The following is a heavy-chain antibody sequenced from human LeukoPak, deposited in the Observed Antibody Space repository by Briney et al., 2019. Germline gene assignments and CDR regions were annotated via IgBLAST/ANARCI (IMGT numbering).Heavy chain of an antibody. CDR2: IYTSGST. D-gene: IGHD3-22*01. Sequence: SETLSLTCTVSGGSISSGSYYWSWIRQPAGKGLEWIGRIYTSGSTNYNPSLKSRVTISVDTSKNQFSLKLSSVTAADTAVYYCAGGYYDSSGYYYINYYYMDVWGKGTTVTISS. CDR1: GGSISSGSYY. V-gene: IGHV4-61*02. J-gene: IGHJ6*03. CDR3: AGGYYDSSGYYYINYYYMDV.